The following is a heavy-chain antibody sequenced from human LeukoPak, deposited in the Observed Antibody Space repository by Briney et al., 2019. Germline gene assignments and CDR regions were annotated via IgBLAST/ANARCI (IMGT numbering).Heavy chain of an antibody. CDR3: ARLPGPGYSSSSAEY. V-gene: IGHV4-39*01. CDR2: IYYSGST. Sequence: NPSETLSLTCTVSGGSISSYYWGWIRQPPGKGLEWIGSIYYSGSTYYNPSLKSRVPISVDTSKNQFSLKLSSVTAADTAVYYCARLPGPGYSSSSAEYWGQGTLVTVSS. J-gene: IGHJ4*02. D-gene: IGHD6-6*01. CDR1: GGSISSYY.